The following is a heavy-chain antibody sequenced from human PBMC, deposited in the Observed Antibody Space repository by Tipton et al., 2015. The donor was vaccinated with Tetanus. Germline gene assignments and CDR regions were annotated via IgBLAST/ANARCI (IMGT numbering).Heavy chain of an antibody. CDR1: GGTFSSYA. Sequence: QLVQSGAEVKKPGSSVKVSCKASGGTFSSYAISWVRQAPGQGLEWMGGIIPIFGTANYAQKFQGRVTITADKSTSTAYMELNSLRSEDTAVYYCARAIPGATSYDYYYGMDVWGQGTTVTVSS. J-gene: IGHJ6*02. D-gene: IGHD5-12*01. CDR3: ARAIPGATSYDYYYGMDV. V-gene: IGHV1-69*06. CDR2: IIPIFGTA.